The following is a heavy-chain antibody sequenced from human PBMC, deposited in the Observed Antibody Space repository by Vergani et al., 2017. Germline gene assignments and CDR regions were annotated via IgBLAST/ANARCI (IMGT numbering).Heavy chain of an antibody. CDR3: ARVGWYNHGMDV. CDR1: GGSISSGSYY. D-gene: IGHD6-19*01. J-gene: IGHJ6*02. Sequence: QVQLQESGPGLVKPSQTLSLTCTVSGGSISSGSYYWSWIRQPAGKGLEWIGRIYTSGSTNYNPSLKSRVTISVDTSKNQFSLKLSSVTAADTAVYYCARVGWYNHGMDVGGQGTTVTVSS. CDR2: IYTSGST. V-gene: IGHV4-61*02.